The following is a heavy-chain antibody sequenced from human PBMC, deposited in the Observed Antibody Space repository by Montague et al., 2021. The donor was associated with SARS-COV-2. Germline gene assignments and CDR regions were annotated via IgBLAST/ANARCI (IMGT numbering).Heavy chain of an antibody. CDR2: VYSSGTT. Sequence: SETLSLTCTVSSDSINSYYCGRIRQPTGKRLESLGYVYSSGTTNYNPSLNSRIAISVDTSTNQFSLRLDSVTAADTGIYYCATLTQSNGDFWCQGALVTVS. CDR3: ATLTQSNGDF. CDR1: SDSINSYY. D-gene: IGHD4/OR15-4a*01. V-gene: IGHV4-4*08. J-gene: IGHJ4*02.